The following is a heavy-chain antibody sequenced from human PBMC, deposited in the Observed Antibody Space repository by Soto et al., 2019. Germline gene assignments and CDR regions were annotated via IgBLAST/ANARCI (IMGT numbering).Heavy chain of an antibody. CDR2: IYYTGNT. CDR1: GGSISSGGTGSY. CDR3: ASGHDAYKVRY. Sequence: QVQLQESGPGLVKPSQTLSLTCTVSGGSISSGGTGSYWTWIRQLPGKGLEWIGYIYYTGNTYYTPSHKHRPTISIDTSKNQFSLKLTSVTAADTAVYFCASGHDAYKVRYWGQGTLVTVSS. V-gene: IGHV4-31*03. J-gene: IGHJ4*02. D-gene: IGHD1-1*01.